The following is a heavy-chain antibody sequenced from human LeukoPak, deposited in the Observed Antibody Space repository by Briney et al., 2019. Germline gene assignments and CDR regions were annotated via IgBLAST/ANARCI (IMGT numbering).Heavy chain of an antibody. Sequence: GGSMRLSCAASGLAFSAYKMHWVRQAPRKGLVWASRISTDGYTTDYADFVQGRFTASRDNTKNTWSLEMNSLRAEDTAVYYCVVGGSPGYWGQGTLVTVSS. CDR1: GLAFSAYK. J-gene: IGHJ4*02. D-gene: IGHD2-15*01. CDR2: ISTDGYTT. V-gene: IGHV3-74*01. CDR3: VVGGSPGY.